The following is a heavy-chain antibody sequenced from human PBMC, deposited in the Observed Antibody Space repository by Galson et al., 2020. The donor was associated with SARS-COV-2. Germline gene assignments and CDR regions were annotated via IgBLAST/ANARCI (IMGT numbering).Heavy chain of an antibody. D-gene: IGHD6-13*01. V-gene: IGHV2-70*01. CDR3: ARMIAAAGTFLGDYYYYGMDV. CDR1: DFPLRPSGMC. J-gene: IGHJ6*02. CDR2: IERDADK. Sequence: SGPPLTLLTHPFTQTHTLSDFPLRPSGMCVTWIGQPQGKPLEWLAIIERDADKYYSPHLKTRLNISKDTSKNQVVLTMTNMDPVNTATYYCARMIAAAGTFLGDYYYYGMDVWGQGTTVTVSS.